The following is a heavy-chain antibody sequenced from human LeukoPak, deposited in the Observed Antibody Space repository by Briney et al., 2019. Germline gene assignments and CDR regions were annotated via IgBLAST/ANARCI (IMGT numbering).Heavy chain of an antibody. CDR2: IRYDGSNK. J-gene: IGHJ4*02. Sequence: LSGGSLRLSCAASGFTFSSYGMHWVRQAPGKGLEWVAFIRYDGSNKYYADSVKGRFTISRDNSKNTLYLQMNSLRAEDTAVYYCATDPSDYMVYFDYWGQGTLVTVSS. CDR3: ATDPSDYMVYFDY. V-gene: IGHV3-30*02. D-gene: IGHD4-11*01. CDR1: GFTFSSYG.